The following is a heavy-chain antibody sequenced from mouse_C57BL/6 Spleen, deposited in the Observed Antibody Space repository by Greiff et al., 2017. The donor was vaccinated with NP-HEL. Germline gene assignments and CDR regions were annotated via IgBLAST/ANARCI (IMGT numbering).Heavy chain of an antibody. CDR1: GYAFSSSW. CDR2: IYPGDGDT. Sequence: VQLQQSGPELVKPGASVKISCKASGYAFSSSWMNWVKQRPGRGLEGIGRIYPGDGDTNYNGKFKGKATLTADKSSSTAYMQLSSLTSEDSAVYFCARLIESGSSYWGQGTTLTVSS. V-gene: IGHV1-82*01. D-gene: IGHD1-1*01. J-gene: IGHJ2*01. CDR3: ARLIESGSSY.